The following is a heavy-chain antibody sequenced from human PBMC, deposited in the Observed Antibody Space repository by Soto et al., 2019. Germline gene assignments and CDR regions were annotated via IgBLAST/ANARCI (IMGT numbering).Heavy chain of an antibody. J-gene: IGHJ4*02. CDR1: GGSLRNSV. Sequence: QVQLVQSGAEVKKPGSSVKVSCTASGGSLRNSVISWVRQAPAQRLEWMGGVIPILGTANYAQKFQGRVTMTADEATSTAYMDLSSLSPDAPAVYYCARLGHPGHWGPGTLVIVSS. CDR3: ARLGHPGH. V-gene: IGHV1-69*01. CDR2: VIPILGTA.